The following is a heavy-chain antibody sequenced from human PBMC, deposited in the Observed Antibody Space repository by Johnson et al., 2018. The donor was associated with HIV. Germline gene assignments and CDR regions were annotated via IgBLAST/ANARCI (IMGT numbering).Heavy chain of an antibody. CDR2: ISYDGSNK. V-gene: IGHV3-30*04. J-gene: IGHJ3*02. Sequence: QMLLVESGGGVVQPGRSLRLSCAASGFTFSSYAMHWVRQAPGKGLEWVAVISYDGSNKYYADSVKGRFTISRDNSKNTLYLQMNSLRAEDTALYYCAKDMKGANGAFDMWGQGTLVTVSS. CDR3: AKDMKGANGAFDM. D-gene: IGHD2-8*01. CDR1: GFTFSSYA.